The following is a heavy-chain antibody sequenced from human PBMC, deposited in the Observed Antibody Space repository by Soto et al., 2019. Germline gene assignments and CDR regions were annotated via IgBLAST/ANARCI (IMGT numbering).Heavy chain of an antibody. CDR2: INPNSGGM. CDR1: GYSFIAYY. CDR3: ARQLAYCGGDCYTDPIDY. D-gene: IGHD2-21*02. V-gene: IGHV1-2*02. Sequence: ASVKVSCKASGYSFIAYYIHWVRQAPGQGLEWMGWINPNSGGMTYAQKFQGRVTMTRDTSISTSYMELRRLRSDDTAVYFCARQLAYCGGDCYTDPIDYWGQGTVVTVSS. J-gene: IGHJ4*02.